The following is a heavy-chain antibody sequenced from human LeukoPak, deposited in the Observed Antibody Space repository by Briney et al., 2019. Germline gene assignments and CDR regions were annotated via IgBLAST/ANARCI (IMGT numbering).Heavy chain of an antibody. J-gene: IGHJ3*02. D-gene: IGHD3-9*01. CDR3: AADWSGAFDI. V-gene: IGHV3-30-3*01. Sequence: PGGSLRLSCAASGFTFSSYAMHWVRQAPGKGLEWVAVISYDGSNKYYADSVKGRFTISRDNAKNTLFLQVNSLRAEDTGVYYCAADWSGAFDIWGQGTLVTVSS. CDR2: ISYDGSNK. CDR1: GFTFSSYA.